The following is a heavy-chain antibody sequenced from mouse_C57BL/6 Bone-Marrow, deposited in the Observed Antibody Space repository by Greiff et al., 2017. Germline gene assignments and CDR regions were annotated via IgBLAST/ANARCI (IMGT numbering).Heavy chain of an antibody. CDR1: GFTFTDYY. Sequence: EVQRVESGGGLVQPGGSLSLSCAASGFTFTDYYMSWVRQPPGKALEWLGFIRNKANGYTKEYSASVKGRFTISRDNSQSILYLHMNALRAEDRDTYYSARGPIYGWFADWGQGTLVTVSA. D-gene: IGHD1-1*02. CDR3: ARGPIYGWFAD. CDR2: IRNKANGYTK. J-gene: IGHJ3*01. V-gene: IGHV7-3*01.